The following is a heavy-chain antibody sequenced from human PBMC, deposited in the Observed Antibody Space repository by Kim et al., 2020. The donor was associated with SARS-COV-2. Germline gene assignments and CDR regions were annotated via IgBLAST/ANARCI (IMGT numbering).Heavy chain of an antibody. CDR3: AKDLRITIFGGTDYYYYYGMDV. CDR1: GFTFSSYA. D-gene: IGHD3-3*01. CDR2: ISGSGGST. V-gene: IGHV3-23*01. Sequence: GGSLRLSCAASGFTFSSYAMSWVRQAPGKGLEWVSAISGSGGSTYYADSVKGRFTISRDNSKNTLYLQMNSLRAEDTAVYYCAKDLRITIFGGTDYYYYYGMDVWGQGTTVTVSS. J-gene: IGHJ6*02.